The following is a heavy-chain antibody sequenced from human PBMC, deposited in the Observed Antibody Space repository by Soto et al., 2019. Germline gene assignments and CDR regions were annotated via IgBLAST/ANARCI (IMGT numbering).Heavy chain of an antibody. CDR3: ASVALEYYYDSSGYPY. V-gene: IGHV1-18*01. CDR1: GYTFTSYG. J-gene: IGHJ4*02. Sequence: ASVKVSCKASGYTFTSYGISWVRQAPGQGLEWMGWISAYNGNTNYAQKLQSRVTMTTDTSTSTAYMELRSLRSDDTAVYYCASVALEYYYDSSGYPYWGQGTLVPVSA. CDR2: ISAYNGNT. D-gene: IGHD3-22*01.